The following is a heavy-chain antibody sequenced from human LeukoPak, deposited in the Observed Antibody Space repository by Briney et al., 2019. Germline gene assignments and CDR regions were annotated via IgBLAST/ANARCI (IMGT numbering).Heavy chain of an antibody. Sequence: HAGGSLRLSCAASGFTVSNSYMSWVRQAPGKGLEWVADIKHDGTEEHYVASVKGRFTISRDNAKLYLQMNSLRAEDTAMYYCAGGQGWHFDLWGRGTLITVSS. V-gene: IGHV3-7*01. CDR3: AGGQGWHFDL. J-gene: IGHJ2*01. D-gene: IGHD2-15*01. CDR1: GFTVSNSY. CDR2: IKHDGTEE.